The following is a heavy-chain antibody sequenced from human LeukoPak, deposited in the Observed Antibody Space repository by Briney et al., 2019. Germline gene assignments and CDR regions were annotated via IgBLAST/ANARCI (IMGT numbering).Heavy chain of an antibody. Sequence: GGSLRLSCAASGFTFNNYNMSWVRQAPGKGPEWVSGISGSGGTTYYADSVKGRFTISRDNSKNTPYLQMNSLRAEDTAVYYCAKDRRVTYYDSSGGVWGQGTLVTVSS. CDR3: AKDRRVTYYDSSGGV. CDR2: ISGSGGTT. CDR1: GFTFNNYN. V-gene: IGHV3-23*01. J-gene: IGHJ4*02. D-gene: IGHD3-22*01.